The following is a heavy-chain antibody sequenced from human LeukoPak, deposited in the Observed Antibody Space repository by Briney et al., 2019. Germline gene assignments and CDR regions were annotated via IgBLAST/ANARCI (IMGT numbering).Heavy chain of an antibody. Sequence: ASVKVSCKASGYTFTSYGISWVRQAPGQGLEWMGWISAYNGNTNYAQKLQGRVTMTTDTSTSTAYKELRSLRSDDTAVYYCARATVTYYYYYGMDVWGQGTTVTVSS. CDR3: ARATVTYYYYYGMDV. D-gene: IGHD4-11*01. J-gene: IGHJ6*02. CDR1: GYTFTSYG. CDR2: ISAYNGNT. V-gene: IGHV1-18*01.